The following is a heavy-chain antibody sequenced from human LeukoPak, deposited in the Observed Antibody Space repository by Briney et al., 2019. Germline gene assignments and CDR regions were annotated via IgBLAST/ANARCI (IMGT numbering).Heavy chain of an antibody. CDR3: ARDHYHKIHSVMVTAPDY. D-gene: IGHD2-21*02. CDR1: GYTFTSYY. CDR2: ISPTGGST. V-gene: IGHV1-46*01. Sequence: GASVKVSCKASGYTFTSYYMHWVRQAPGEGLEWMGIISPTGGSTSYAQKFQGRVTMTRDTSTSTVYMELSSLRSEDTAVYYCARDHYHKIHSVMVTAPDYWGQGTLVIVSS. J-gene: IGHJ4*02.